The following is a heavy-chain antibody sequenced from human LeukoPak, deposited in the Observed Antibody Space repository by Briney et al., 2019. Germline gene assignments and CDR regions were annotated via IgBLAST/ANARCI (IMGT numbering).Heavy chain of an antibody. CDR2: INPNSGGT. CDR3: ARAGRIAARPNDYYYYMDV. V-gene: IGHV1-2*02. J-gene: IGHJ6*03. D-gene: IGHD6-6*01. Sequence: ASVKVSCKASGYTFTGYYMHWVRQAPGQGLEGMGWINPNSGGTNYAQKFQGRLTMTRDTSISTAYMELSRLRSDDTAVYYCARAGRIAARPNDYYYYMDVWGKGTTVTVSS. CDR1: GYTFTGYY.